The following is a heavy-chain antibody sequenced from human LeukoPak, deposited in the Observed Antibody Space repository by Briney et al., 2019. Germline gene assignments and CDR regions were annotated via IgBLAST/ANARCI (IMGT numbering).Heavy chain of an antibody. D-gene: IGHD6-19*01. CDR1: GGSFSGYY. CDR2: INHSGST. CDR3: ARGQQWLVAWGFDP. Sequence: SETLSLTCAVYGGSFSGYYWSWIRRPPGKGLEWIGEINHSGSTNYNPSLKIRVTISVDTSKNQFSLKLSSVTAADTAVYYCARGQQWLVAWGFDPWGQGTLVTVSS. J-gene: IGHJ5*02. V-gene: IGHV4-34*01.